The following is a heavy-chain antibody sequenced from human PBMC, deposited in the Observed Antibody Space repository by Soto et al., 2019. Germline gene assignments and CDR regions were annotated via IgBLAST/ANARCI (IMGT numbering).Heavy chain of an antibody. CDR3: ARGLEWDNWFDP. J-gene: IGHJ5*02. CDR2: ISAYNGNT. Sequence: ASVTVSWQPSGYTFTSYGISWVRQAPGQGLEWMGWISAYNGNTNYAQKLQGRVTMTTDTSTSTAYMELRSLRSDDTAVYYCARGLEWDNWFDPWGQGTLVTVSS. D-gene: IGHD3-3*01. V-gene: IGHV1-18*01. CDR1: GYTFTSYG.